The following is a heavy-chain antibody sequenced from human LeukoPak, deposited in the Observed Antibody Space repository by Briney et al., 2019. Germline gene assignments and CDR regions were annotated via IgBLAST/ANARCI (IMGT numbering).Heavy chain of an antibody. D-gene: IGHD2-21*02. J-gene: IGHJ5*02. CDR1: GGSFSGYY. Sequence: PSETLSLTCAVYGGSFSGYYWSWIRQPPGEGLEWIGEINHSGSTNYNPSLKSRVTISVDTSKNQFSLKLSSVTAADTAVYYCAIRARGGGDPFDPWGQGTLVTVSS. CDR2: INHSGST. V-gene: IGHV4-34*01. CDR3: AIRARGGGDPFDP.